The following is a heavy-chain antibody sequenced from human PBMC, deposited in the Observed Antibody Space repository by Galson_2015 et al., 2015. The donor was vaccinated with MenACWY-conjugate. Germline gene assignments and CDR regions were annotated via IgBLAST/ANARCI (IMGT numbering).Heavy chain of an antibody. CDR2: NDLDDHK. D-gene: IGHD3/OR15-3a*01. CDR1: GFSLSSSGMC. Sequence: PALVKPTQTLTLTCTFSGFSLSSSGMCVSWIRQPPGKALEWLARNDLDDHKYYNTSLKTRLTISKDTSKNQVVLPMTNMDPVDTATYFCARMVRSFGQRDFGLSYYYYMDVWGKGTTVTVSS. J-gene: IGHJ6*03. V-gene: IGHV2-70*11. CDR3: ARMVRSFGQRDFGLSYYYYMDV.